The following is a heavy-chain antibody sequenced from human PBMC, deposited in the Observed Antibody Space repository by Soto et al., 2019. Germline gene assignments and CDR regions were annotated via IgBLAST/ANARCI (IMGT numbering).Heavy chain of an antibody. CDR3: ARDPIYCRDGISSRSSDI. Sequence: GGSLILSCAASGFSFSAYWMSWVRQAPGKGLEWVAYIKEDGSERYSVDSLKGRFTISRDNARNSLYLQMNSLRAEDTAVYYCARDPIYCRDGISSRSSDIWGQGTRVTGSS. CDR1: GFSFSAYW. CDR2: IKEDGSER. V-gene: IGHV3-7*03. D-gene: IGHD2-15*01. J-gene: IGHJ4*02.